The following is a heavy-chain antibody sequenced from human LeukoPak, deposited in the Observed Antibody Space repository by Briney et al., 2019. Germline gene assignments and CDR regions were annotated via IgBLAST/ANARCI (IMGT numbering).Heavy chain of an antibody. V-gene: IGHV1-8*01. J-gene: IGHJ4*02. CDR2: MNPNSGNT. CDR3: ARGPRRDSSYRY. CDR1: GYTFTSYD. Sequence: ASVKVSCKASGYTFTSYDIHWVRQATGQGLEWMGWMNPNSGNTGYAQKFQGRVTMTRNTSISTAYMELSSLRSEDTAVYYCARGPRRDSSYRYWGQGTLVTVSS. D-gene: IGHD6-13*01.